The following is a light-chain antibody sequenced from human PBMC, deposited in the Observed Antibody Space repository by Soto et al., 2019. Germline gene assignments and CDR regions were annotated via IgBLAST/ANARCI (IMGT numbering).Light chain of an antibody. CDR1: QGVLYSSNNMNY. CDR2: WAS. Sequence: DGVLTQSPDSLAVALGDRATINCKSSQGVLYSSNNMNYLAWYQQKAGQPPKLLIYWASTRESGVPDRFGGSGSGTEFTLTISSLQAEDVAVYYCPQYYSTPWTFGQGTKVDIK. V-gene: IGKV4-1*01. J-gene: IGKJ1*01. CDR3: PQYYSTPWT.